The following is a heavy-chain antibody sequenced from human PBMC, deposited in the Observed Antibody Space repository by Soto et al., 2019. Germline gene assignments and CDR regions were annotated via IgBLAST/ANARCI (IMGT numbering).Heavy chain of an antibody. J-gene: IGHJ5*02. Sequence: EVQLVESGGGLVQPGRSLRLSCAASGFTFDDYAMHWVRQAPGKGLEWVSGISWNSGSIGYADSVKGRFTISRDNAKNSLYLQMNSLRAEDTALYHCAKDIATRPLNWFDPWGQGTLVTVSS. V-gene: IGHV3-9*01. CDR2: ISWNSGSI. D-gene: IGHD3-3*02. CDR1: GFTFDDYA. CDR3: AKDIATRPLNWFDP.